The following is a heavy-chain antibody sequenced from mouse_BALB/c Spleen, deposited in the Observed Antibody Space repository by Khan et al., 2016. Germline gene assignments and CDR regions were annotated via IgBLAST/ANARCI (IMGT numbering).Heavy chain of an antibody. V-gene: IGHV1S29*02. D-gene: IGHD1-1*01. J-gene: IGHJ2*01. CDR1: GYTFIDYN. CDR2: SYTYDGSS. CDR3: ARGRFLLLDS. Sequence: VQLKESGPELVKPGASVKISCKASGYTFIDYNMHWVKQSHGKSLEWIGYSYTYDGSSSYNQNFKTKATLTVDTSSSTAYMELRSLTSEDSAVYYCARGRFLLLDSWGQGTTLPVSS.